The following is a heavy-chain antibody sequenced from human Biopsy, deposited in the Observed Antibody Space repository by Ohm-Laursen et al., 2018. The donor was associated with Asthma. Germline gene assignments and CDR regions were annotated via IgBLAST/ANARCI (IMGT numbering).Heavy chain of an antibody. V-gene: IGHV3-33*01. Sequence: SLSLSCTASGFVFRSHAMHWVRQAPGKGLEWVAGIYYDGSRKYYTESVKGRFTISRDNSKNRLYLEMASLRAEDTAVYYCAREKVIESRGFQNWFDPWGQGTLVHVSS. D-gene: IGHD3-16*02. CDR1: GFVFRSHA. J-gene: IGHJ5*02. CDR2: IYYDGSRK. CDR3: AREKVIESRGFQNWFDP.